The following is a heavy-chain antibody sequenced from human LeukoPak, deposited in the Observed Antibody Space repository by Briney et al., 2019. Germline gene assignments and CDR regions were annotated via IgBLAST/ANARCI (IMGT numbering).Heavy chain of an antibody. CDR2: IWYGGSNK. V-gene: IGHV3-30*02. J-gene: IGHJ4*02. CDR3: ATDRATQFFDY. D-gene: IGHD2-15*01. Sequence: GGSLRLSCAASGITFRSYGMHWVRQAPGKGLEWVAFIWYGGSNKYYADSVKGRFTISRVNSRNTLFLQMNSLRAEDTAVYYCATDRATQFFDYWGQGTLVSVSS. CDR1: GITFRSYG.